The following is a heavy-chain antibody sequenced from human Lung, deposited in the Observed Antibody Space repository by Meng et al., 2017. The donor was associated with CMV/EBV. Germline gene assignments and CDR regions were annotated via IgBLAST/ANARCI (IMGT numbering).Heavy chain of an antibody. CDR3: ARGRRNEPLFDY. D-gene: IGHD1-14*01. J-gene: IGHJ4*02. CDR1: GGSFSTHT. V-gene: IGHV1-69*13. Sequence: QVQLVQSGAEVKKPGSSVKFACQTSGGSFSTHTFSWVRQAPGQGLEWMGGLIAVFDKTKAAPRFQDRVTFTADESTSTAYMELSSLTFDDTAVYFCARGRRNEPLFDYWGQGTLVTVSS. CDR2: LIAVFDKT.